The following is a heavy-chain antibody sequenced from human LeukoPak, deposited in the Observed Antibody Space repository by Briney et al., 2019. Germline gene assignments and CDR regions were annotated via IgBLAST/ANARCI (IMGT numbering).Heavy chain of an antibody. CDR3: ARVSGMVLLWFGNISPTGWFDP. CDR2: SSGDNGNT. V-gene: IGHV1-18*01. J-gene: IGHJ5*02. D-gene: IGHD3-10*01. Sequence: ASVKVSCKASGYTFSSFGISWVRQAPGQGLEWMGWSSGDNGNTRYAQKLQGRVTMTTDTSPSTAYMELRSLRSDDTAVYYCARVSGMVLLWFGNISPTGWFDPWGQGTLVTVSS. CDR1: GYTFSSFG.